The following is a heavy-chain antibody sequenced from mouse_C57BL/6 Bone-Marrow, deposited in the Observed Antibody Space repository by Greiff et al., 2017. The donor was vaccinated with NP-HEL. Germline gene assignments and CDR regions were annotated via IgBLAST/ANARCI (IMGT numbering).Heavy chain of an antibody. CDR1: GYTFTSYG. CDR3: YDGSSYVSRWYFDV. CDR2: FYPRSGNT. Sequence: QVQLQQSGAELARPGASVKLSCKASGYTFTSYGISWVKQRTGQGLEWIGEFYPRSGNTYYNEKFKGKATLTADKSSSTAYMELRVLTSEDSAVYFGYDGSSYVSRWYFDVWGTGTTVTVSS. D-gene: IGHD1-1*01. J-gene: IGHJ1*03. V-gene: IGHV1-81*01.